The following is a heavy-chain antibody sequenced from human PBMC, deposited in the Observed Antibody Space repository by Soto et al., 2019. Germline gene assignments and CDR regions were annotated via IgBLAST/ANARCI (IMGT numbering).Heavy chain of an antibody. CDR3: ARGGAGGYYDYGMDV. CDR1: GFTFRSYW. Sequence: EVQLVESGGGLVQPGGSLRLSCAASGFTFRSYWMHWVRQAPGKGLVWVSRINSDGSSTSYADYVKGRFTISRDNAKNTLYLQMNSLRAEDTALYYCARGGAGGYYDYGMDVWGQGTTVTVSS. CDR2: INSDGSST. V-gene: IGHV3-74*01. D-gene: IGHD3-16*01. J-gene: IGHJ6*02.